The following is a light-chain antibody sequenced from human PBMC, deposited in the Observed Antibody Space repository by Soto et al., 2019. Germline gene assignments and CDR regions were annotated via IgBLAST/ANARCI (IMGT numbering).Light chain of an antibody. CDR2: DVS. Sequence: QSALTQPPSASGSPGQSVTISCTGTSRDVGGSDYVSWYQHHPGKVPKLMIYDVSKRPSGVPDRFSGSKSGNMASLTVSGLQAEDEADYYCISHVGHSNVFGTGTKLTVL. CDR3: ISHVGHSNV. V-gene: IGLV2-8*01. J-gene: IGLJ1*01. CDR1: SRDVGGSDY.